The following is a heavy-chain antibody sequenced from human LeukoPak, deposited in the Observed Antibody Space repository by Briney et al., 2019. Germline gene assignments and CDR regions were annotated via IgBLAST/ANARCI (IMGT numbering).Heavy chain of an antibody. CDR2: INTNTGNP. CDR3: ARVVSSLSIAAPY. J-gene: IGHJ4*02. Sequence: GESLKISCKGSGYSFTNYWIGWVRQAPGQGLEWMGWINTNTGNPTYAQGFTGRFVFSLDTSVSTAYLQITSLKAEDTAVYYCARVVSSLSIAAPYWGQGTLVTVSS. D-gene: IGHD6-6*01. V-gene: IGHV7-4-1*02. CDR1: GYSFTNYW.